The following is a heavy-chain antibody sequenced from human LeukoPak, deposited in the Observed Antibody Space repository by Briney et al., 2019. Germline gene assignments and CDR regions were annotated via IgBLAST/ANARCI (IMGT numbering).Heavy chain of an antibody. J-gene: IGHJ3*02. CDR3: ARDEGGSAFDI. Sequence: SETLSLTCTVSGGSISSDYWSWIRQPPGKGLEWIGYIYYSGSTNYNPSLKSRVTISVDTSKNQFSLKLSSVTAADTAVYYCARDEGGSAFDIWGQGTMVTVSS. CDR1: GGSISSDY. CDR2: IYYSGST. V-gene: IGHV4-59*01. D-gene: IGHD3-16*01.